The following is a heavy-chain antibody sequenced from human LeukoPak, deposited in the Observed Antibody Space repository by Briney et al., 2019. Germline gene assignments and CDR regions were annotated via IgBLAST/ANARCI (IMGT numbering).Heavy chain of an antibody. CDR1: GYTFTSYG. J-gene: IGHJ3*02. Sequence: ASVKVSCKASGYTFTSYGISWVRQAPGQGLEWMGWISAYNGNTNYAQKLRGRVTMTEDTSTDTAYMELSSLRSEDTAVYYCATVRSRTRSPFHAFDIWGQGTMVTVSS. V-gene: IGHV1-18*01. CDR2: ISAYNGNT. D-gene: IGHD1-14*01. CDR3: ATVRSRTRSPFHAFDI.